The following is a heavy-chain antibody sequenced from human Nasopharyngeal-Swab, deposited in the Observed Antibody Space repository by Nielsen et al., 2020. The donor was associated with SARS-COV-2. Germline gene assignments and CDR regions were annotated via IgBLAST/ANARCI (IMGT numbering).Heavy chain of an antibody. CDR2: ISWNSGSI. Sequence: SLKLSCAASGFTFYDYAMHWVRQAPGKGLEWVSGISWNSGSIGYADSVKGRFTISRDNAKNSLYLQMNSLRAEDTALYYCAKDIVGAGFSFDYWGQGTLVTVSS. D-gene: IGHD1-26*01. CDR1: GFTFYDYA. CDR3: AKDIVGAGFSFDY. V-gene: IGHV3-9*01. J-gene: IGHJ4*02.